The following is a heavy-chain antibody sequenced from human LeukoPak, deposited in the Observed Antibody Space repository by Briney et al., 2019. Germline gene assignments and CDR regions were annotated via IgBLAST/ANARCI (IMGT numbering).Heavy chain of an antibody. CDR2: ISGSGGST. CDR1: GFTFSSYS. V-gene: IGHV3-23*01. CDR3: AREGDTTSSHYYQYYMGV. D-gene: IGHD6-6*01. J-gene: IGHJ6*03. Sequence: PGGSLRLSCAASGFTFSSYSMNWVRQAPGKGLEWVSAISGSGGSTYYADSVKGRFTISRDNSKNTLYLQMNSLRAEDTAVYYCAREGDTTSSHYYQYYMGVWGKGITVAVSS.